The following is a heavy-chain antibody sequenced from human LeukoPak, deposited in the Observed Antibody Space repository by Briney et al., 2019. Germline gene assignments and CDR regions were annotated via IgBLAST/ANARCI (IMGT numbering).Heavy chain of an antibody. D-gene: IGHD1-1*01. CDR3: ARDGGSGAGTTWFDP. J-gene: IGHJ5*02. Sequence: ASVKVSCKASGYTFTSYDINWVRQATGQGLEWMGWMNPNSGNTGYAQKFQGRVTITRNTSISTAYMELSSLRSEDTAVYYCARDGGSGAGTTWFDPWGQGTLVTVSS. CDR2: MNPNSGNT. V-gene: IGHV1-8*03. CDR1: GYTFTSYD.